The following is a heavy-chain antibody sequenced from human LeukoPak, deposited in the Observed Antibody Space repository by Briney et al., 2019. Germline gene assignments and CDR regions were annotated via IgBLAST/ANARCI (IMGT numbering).Heavy chain of an antibody. J-gene: IGHJ6*03. V-gene: IGHV4-30-2*01. Sequence: PSETLSLTCTVSGGSIGSGGYYWSWIRQPPGKGLEWIGYIYHSGSTYYNPSLKSRVTISVDRSKNQFSLKLSSVTAADTAVYYCARAFLSSSSYYYYMDVWGKGTTVTVSS. CDR3: ARAFLSSSSYYYYMDV. CDR2: IYHSGST. CDR1: GGSIGSGGYY. D-gene: IGHD6-6*01.